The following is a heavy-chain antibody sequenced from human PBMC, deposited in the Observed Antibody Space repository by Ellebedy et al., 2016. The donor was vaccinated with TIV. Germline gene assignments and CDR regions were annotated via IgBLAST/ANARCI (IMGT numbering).Heavy chain of an antibody. V-gene: IGHV4-61*01. D-gene: IGHD5/OR15-5a*01. J-gene: IGHJ4*02. Sequence: SETLSLXCSVSGGSVNSGSHYWSWIRQPPGKGLEWIANINYSGSTKYNPSLKSRVTISADTSKNQFSLELSSVTAADTAVYFCANSLGVSTGLDYWGQGILVTVSS. CDR2: INYSGST. CDR3: ANSLGVSTGLDY. CDR1: GGSVNSGSHY.